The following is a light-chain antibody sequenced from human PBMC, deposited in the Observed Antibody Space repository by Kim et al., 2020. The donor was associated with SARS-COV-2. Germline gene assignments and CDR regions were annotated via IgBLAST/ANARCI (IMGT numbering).Light chain of an antibody. CDR1: NLGDIY. Sequence: SVSPGHTASITCAGDNLGDIYACWYQQSPGQTPVLVIYQGSKRPSGIPERFSGSNAGNTATLTISGTQAMDEADYYCQAWDSSSYVFGTGTKVTVL. J-gene: IGLJ1*01. V-gene: IGLV3-1*01. CDR3: QAWDSSSYV. CDR2: QGS.